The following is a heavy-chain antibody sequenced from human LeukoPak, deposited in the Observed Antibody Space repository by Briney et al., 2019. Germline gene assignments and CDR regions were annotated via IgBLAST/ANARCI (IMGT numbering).Heavy chain of an antibody. D-gene: IGHD2-8*01. CDR3: ARDKCTNGVCPYFDY. CDR2: INPSGGST. CDR1: GYTFTSYY. Sequence: ASVKVSCKASGYTFTSYYMHWVRQAPGQGLEWMGIINPSGGSTSYAQKFQGRVTMTRDTSTSTVYMELSSLRSEDTAVYYCARDKCTNGVCPYFDYWGQGTLVTVSS. V-gene: IGHV1-46*01. J-gene: IGHJ4*02.